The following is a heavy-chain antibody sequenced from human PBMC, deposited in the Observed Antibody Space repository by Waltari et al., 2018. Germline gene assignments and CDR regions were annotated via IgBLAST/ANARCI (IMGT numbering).Heavy chain of an antibody. J-gene: IGHJ4*02. V-gene: IGHV4-38-2*01. CDR2: IYHSGST. Sequence: QVQLQESGPGLVKPSETLSLTCAVSGYSISSGYYWGWIRQPPGKGLEWIGRIYHSGSTYYNPSLKSRVTISVDTSKNQFSLKLSSVTAADTAVYYCARQEHSSSWYPPYFDYWGQGTLVTVSS. D-gene: IGHD6-13*01. CDR1: GYSISSGYY. CDR3: ARQEHSSSWYPPYFDY.